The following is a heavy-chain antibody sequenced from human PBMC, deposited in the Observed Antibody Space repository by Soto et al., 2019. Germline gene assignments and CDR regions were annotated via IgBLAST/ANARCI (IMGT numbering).Heavy chain of an antibody. CDR1: GFTLSDYW. J-gene: IGHJ4*02. D-gene: IGHD1-26*01. Sequence: GGSLRLSCVVSGFTLSDYWMHWVRQAPGKGLVWVSRINTDGRSTSYADSVKGRFTISRDNAKNSLYLQMNSLRAEDTAVYYCARVVISGSYLDYWGQGTLVTVSS. CDR2: INTDGRST. V-gene: IGHV3-74*01. CDR3: ARVVISGSYLDY.